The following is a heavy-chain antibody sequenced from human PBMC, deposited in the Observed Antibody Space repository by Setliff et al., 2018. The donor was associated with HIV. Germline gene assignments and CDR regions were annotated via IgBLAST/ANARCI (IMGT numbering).Heavy chain of an antibody. CDR1: GYPFKSYP. J-gene: IGHJ4*02. CDR3: ARDMDYSNPDY. V-gene: IGHV1-3*01. CDR2: IHGGNGNT. D-gene: IGHD4-4*01. Sequence: ASVKVSCKTSGYPFKSYPMHWVHQAPGQRLEWMGWIHGGNGNTKDSQKFQGRITISRDTAATSSHMELRSLRSEDTAIYYCARDMDYSNPDYWGQGTLVTVSS.